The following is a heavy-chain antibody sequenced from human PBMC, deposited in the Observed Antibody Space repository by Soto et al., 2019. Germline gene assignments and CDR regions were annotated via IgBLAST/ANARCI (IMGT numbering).Heavy chain of an antibody. V-gene: IGHV4-34*01. CDR2: MSHSGGT. CDR3: ARVERGTATTVVAAFDI. Sequence: QVQLQQWGAGLLKPSETLSLTCAVYGGFVTSGSYYWSWIRQPPGKGLEWIGEMSHSGGTHFNPSLKRRVTISVDTSKKQFTLKMSSVTAADTALYYCARVERGTATTVVAAFDIWGPGTMVTVSS. D-gene: IGHD1-1*01. CDR1: GGFVTSGSYY. J-gene: IGHJ3*02.